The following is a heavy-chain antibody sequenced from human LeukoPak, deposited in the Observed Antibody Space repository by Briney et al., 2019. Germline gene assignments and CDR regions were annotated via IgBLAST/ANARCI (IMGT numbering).Heavy chain of an antibody. V-gene: IGHV4-30-4*08. CDR2: IYYSGST. D-gene: IGHD2-15*01. CDR3: AGEKLLGYCSGGSCSKDY. J-gene: IGHJ4*02. CDR1: GGSISSGDYY. Sequence: SQTLSLTCTVSGGSISSGDYYWSWIRQPPGKGLEWIGYIYYSGSTYYNPSLKSRVTISVDTSKNQFSLKLSSVTAADTAVYYCAGEKLLGYCSGGSCSKDYWGQGTLVTVSS.